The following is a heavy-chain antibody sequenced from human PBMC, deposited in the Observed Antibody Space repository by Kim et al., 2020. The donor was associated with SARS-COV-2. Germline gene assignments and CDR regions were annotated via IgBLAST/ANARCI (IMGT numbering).Heavy chain of an antibody. CDR3: TTYEF. V-gene: IGHV3-33*01. Sequence: GGSLRLSCAASRFTFSSLNIHWVRQAPGKGLEWVALIYHDGTNKYYADSVKGRFTISRDNSKNTLYLQMNSLGVEDTAVYYCTTYEFWGQGTPVTVSS. D-gene: IGHD3-22*01. CDR1: RFTFSSLN. J-gene: IGHJ4*02. CDR2: IYHDGTNK.